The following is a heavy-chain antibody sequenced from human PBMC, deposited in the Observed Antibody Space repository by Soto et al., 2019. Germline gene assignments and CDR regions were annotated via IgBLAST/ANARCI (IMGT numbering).Heavy chain of an antibody. J-gene: IGHJ6*02. CDR3: ARFPLRGIAVAGSSYYYYGMDV. V-gene: IGHV4-31*03. CDR2: IYYSGST. D-gene: IGHD6-19*01. Sequence: SETLSLTCTVSGGSISSGGYYWSWIRQHPGKGLEWIGYIYYSGSTHYNQSLKSRVTISVDTSKNQFSLKLSSVTAADTDVYYCARFPLRGIAVAGSSYYYYGMDVWGQGTTVT. CDR1: GGSISSGGYY.